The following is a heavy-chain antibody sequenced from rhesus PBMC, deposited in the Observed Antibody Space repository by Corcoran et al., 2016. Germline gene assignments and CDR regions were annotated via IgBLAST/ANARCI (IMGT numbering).Heavy chain of an antibody. Sequence: QLQLQESGPGLVKPSETLSLTCAVSGGSISSNYWSWIRQPPGKGLEWIGRIPGSGGPTDYNPSLKSRVTISTDTSQNQFSLKLSSVTAADTAVYYCARVGYSSSPFFDYWGQGVLVTVSS. CDR2: IPGSGGPT. CDR3: ARVGYSSSPFFDY. V-gene: IGHV4-173*01. CDR1: GGSISSNY. J-gene: IGHJ4*01. D-gene: IGHD6-43*01.